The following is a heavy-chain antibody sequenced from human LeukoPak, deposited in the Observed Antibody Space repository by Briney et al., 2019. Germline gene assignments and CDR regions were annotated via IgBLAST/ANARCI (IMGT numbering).Heavy chain of an antibody. D-gene: IGHD4-17*01. V-gene: IGHV4-59*01. CDR1: GGSISSYY. Sequence: PSETLSLTCTVSGGSISSYYWSWIRQPPGRGLEWIGYIYYSGSTNYNPSLKSRVTISVDTSKNQFSLKLSSVTAADTAVYYCARGPRTTVTSFDPWGQGTLVTVSS. CDR3: ARGPRTTVTSFDP. J-gene: IGHJ5*02. CDR2: IYYSGST.